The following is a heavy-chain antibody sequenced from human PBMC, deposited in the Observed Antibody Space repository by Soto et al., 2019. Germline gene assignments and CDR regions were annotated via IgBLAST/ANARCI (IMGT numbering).Heavy chain of an antibody. J-gene: IGHJ6*02. CDR2: ISYDGSNK. CDR1: GFTFSSYA. V-gene: IGHV3-30-3*01. Sequence: GESLKISCAASGFTFSSYAMHWVRQAPGKGLEWVAVISYDGSNKYYADSVKGRFTISRDNSKNTLYLQMNSLRAEDTAVYYCCSSSWYYYYGMDVWGQGTTVTVSS. D-gene: IGHD6-13*01. CDR3: CSSSWYYYYGMDV.